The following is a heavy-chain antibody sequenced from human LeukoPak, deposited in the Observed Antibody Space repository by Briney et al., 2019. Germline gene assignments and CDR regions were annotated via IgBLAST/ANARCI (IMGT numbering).Heavy chain of an antibody. CDR3: ARGVYVWGSLDEAFDI. Sequence: GASLKVSCTASGYTFTSYGISWVRQAPGQGLEWMGWISAYNGNTNYAQKLQGRVTMTTGTSTSTAYMELRSLRSDDTAVYYCARGVYVWGSLDEAFDIWGQGTMVTVSS. CDR1: GYTFTSYG. V-gene: IGHV1-18*01. CDR2: ISAYNGNT. D-gene: IGHD3-16*01. J-gene: IGHJ3*02.